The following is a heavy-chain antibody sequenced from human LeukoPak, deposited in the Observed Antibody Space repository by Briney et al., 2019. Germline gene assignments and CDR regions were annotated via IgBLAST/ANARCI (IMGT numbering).Heavy chain of an antibody. D-gene: IGHD6-19*01. CDR2: IYSGGST. CDR1: GFTVSNNY. Sequence: QLGGSLRLSCAASGFTVSNNYMNWVRQAPGEGLEWVSVIYSGGSTYYADSVKGRFTISRDNSKNTLYLQMNGLRAEDTAVYYCARGLRYSTGWYYFDYWGQGTLVTVSS. V-gene: IGHV3-66*01. CDR3: ARGLRYSTGWYYFDY. J-gene: IGHJ4*02.